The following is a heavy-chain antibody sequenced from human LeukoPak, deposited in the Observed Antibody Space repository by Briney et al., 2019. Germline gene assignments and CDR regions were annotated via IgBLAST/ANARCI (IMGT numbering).Heavy chain of an antibody. D-gene: IGHD6-19*01. Sequence: SETLSLTCAVSGGSISSSNWWSWVRQPPGKGLEWIGEIYHSGSTNYNPFLKSRVTISVDKSKNQFSLKLSSVTAADTAVYYCARDIAVAPNWFDPWGQGTLVTVSS. CDR1: GGSISSSNW. CDR2: IYHSGST. V-gene: IGHV4-4*02. CDR3: ARDIAVAPNWFDP. J-gene: IGHJ5*02.